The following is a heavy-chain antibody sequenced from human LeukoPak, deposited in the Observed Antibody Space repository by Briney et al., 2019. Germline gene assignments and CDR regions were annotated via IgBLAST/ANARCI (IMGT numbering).Heavy chain of an antibody. CDR2: IYHSGST. J-gene: IGHJ2*01. CDR1: GYSISSGYY. V-gene: IGHV4-38-2*01. Sequence: SETLSLTCAVSGYSISSGYYWGWIRPPPGKGLEWSGIIYHSGSTYYNPSLKSRVTISADTSKNQFSLKLSSVTAADTAMYYCANHAVTSTWFFDLWGRGTLVTVSS. D-gene: IGHD4-17*01. CDR3: ANHAVTSTWFFDL.